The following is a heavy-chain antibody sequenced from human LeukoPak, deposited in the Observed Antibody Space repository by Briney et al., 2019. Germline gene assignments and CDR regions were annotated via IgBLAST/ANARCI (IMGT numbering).Heavy chain of an antibody. J-gene: IGHJ4*02. CDR2: ISSSGSNI. CDR3: ARAGDYIWGSYWIGRVDY. Sequence: PGGSLRLSCAAYGFTFSDYYMSWIRQAPGKGLEWVSYISSSGSNIYYADSVKGRFTILSDNAKNSLYLNMNSLRVKDTAVSYFARAGDYIWGSYWIGRVDYCGQGTLGTVSS. D-gene: IGHD3-16*01. CDR1: GFTFSDYY. V-gene: IGHV3-11*01.